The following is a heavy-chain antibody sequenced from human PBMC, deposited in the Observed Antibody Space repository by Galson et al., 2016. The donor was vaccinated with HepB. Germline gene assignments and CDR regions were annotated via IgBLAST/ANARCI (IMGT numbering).Heavy chain of an antibody. Sequence: SVKVSCKVSGSTLNELSIHWVRQAPGKGLEWMGGFDPEGGKMIYAQWFRGRVTMTEDTSTDTAYMELSSLRSEDTAIYYCTSAPLLPYGTNVRGWFDPWGQGTLVIVSS. CDR3: TSAPLLPYGTNVRGWFDP. CDR2: FDPEGGKM. J-gene: IGHJ5*02. D-gene: IGHD4-17*01. V-gene: IGHV1-24*01. CDR1: GSTLNELS.